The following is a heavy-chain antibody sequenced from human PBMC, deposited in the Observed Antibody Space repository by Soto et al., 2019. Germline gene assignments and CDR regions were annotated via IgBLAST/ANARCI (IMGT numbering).Heavy chain of an antibody. CDR2: ITYDGSNK. D-gene: IGHD1-7*01. V-gene: IGHV3-30*18. CDR1: GFNVGAFA. Sequence: LRLSCAASGFNVGAFAVNWVRQAPGKGLEWVAVITYDGSNKYYTDSVKGRFTISRDNSKNTLSLHLNTLKPEDTAVYHCAKDRVGGTFYTPLGFWGQGTLVTVSS. J-gene: IGHJ4*02. CDR3: AKDRVGGTFYTPLGF.